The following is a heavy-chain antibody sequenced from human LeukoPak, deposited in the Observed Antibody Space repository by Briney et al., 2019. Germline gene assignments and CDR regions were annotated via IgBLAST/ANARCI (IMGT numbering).Heavy chain of an antibody. CDR2: IYYSGST. CDR1: GGSISSYY. V-gene: IGHV4-59*12. J-gene: IGHJ3*02. Sequence: PSETLSLTCTVSGGSISSYYWSWIRQPPGKGLEWIGYIYYSGSTNYNPSLKSRVTISVDTSKNQFSLKLSSVTAADTAVYYCARDPRRGVTPDAFDIWGQGTMVTVSS. CDR3: ARDPRRGVTPDAFDI. D-gene: IGHD3-10*01.